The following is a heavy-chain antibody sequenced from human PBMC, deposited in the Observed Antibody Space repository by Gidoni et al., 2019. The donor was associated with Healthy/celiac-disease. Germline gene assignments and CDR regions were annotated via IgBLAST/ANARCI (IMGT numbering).Heavy chain of an antibody. Sequence: EVQLVESGGGLVKPGGSLRLSCAASGFTFSSYSMNWVRQAPGKGLEWVSSISSSSSYIYYADSVKGRFTISRDNAKNSLYLQMNSLRAEDTAVYYCARGTGGNDYGGNVDYWGQGTLVTVSS. V-gene: IGHV3-21*01. CDR2: ISSSSSYI. CDR1: GFTFSSYS. CDR3: ARGTGGNDYGGNVDY. J-gene: IGHJ4*02. D-gene: IGHD4-17*01.